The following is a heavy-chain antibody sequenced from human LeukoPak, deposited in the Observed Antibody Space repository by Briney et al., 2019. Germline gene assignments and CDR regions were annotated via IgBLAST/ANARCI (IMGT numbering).Heavy chain of an antibody. CDR3: ARVGGSYYGYSSAIDY. Sequence: PSETLSLTCAVHGGSFSGYYWSWIRQPPGKGLEWIGEINHSGSTNYNPSLKSRVTISVDTSKNQFSLKLGSVTAADTAVYYCARVGGSYYGYSSAIDYWGQGTLVTVSS. J-gene: IGHJ4*02. V-gene: IGHV4-34*01. D-gene: IGHD1-26*01. CDR1: GGSFSGYY. CDR2: INHSGST.